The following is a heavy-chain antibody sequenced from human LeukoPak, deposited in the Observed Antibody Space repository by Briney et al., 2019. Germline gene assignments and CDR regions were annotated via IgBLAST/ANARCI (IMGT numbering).Heavy chain of an antibody. Sequence: SVKVSCKASGGTFSSYAISWVRQAPGQGLEWMGGIIPIFGTANYAQKFQGRVTITADESTSTAYMELSSLRAEDTAVYYCANPGGDKVVGGTDYFDPWGQGTLVTVSS. CDR3: ANPGGDKVVGGTDYFDP. D-gene: IGHD2-15*01. V-gene: IGHV1-69*13. CDR2: IIPIFGTA. J-gene: IGHJ5*02. CDR1: GGTFSSYA.